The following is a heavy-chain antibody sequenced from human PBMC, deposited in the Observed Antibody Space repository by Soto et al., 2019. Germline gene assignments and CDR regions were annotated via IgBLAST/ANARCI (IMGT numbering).Heavy chain of an antibody. CDR2: IYYIGST. Sequence: SSTLSLTSTVSGGSISSGDYYWSLILQPPGKGLEWIGYIYYIGSTYYNPSLKSRVTISVDTSKNQFSLKLSSVTAADPAVYYSARRLLAAAGLLDYWGQGTLVTVSS. D-gene: IGHD6-13*01. CDR1: GGSISSGDYY. CDR3: ARRLLAAAGLLDY. V-gene: IGHV4-30-4*01. J-gene: IGHJ4*02.